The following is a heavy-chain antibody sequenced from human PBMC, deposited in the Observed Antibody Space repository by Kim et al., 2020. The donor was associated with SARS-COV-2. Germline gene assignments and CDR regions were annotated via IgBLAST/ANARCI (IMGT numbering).Heavy chain of an antibody. CDR1: GFTFSNYW. Sequence: GGSLRLSCAASGFTFSNYWMSWVRQAPGKGLEWVANIKQGGSEKYYVDSVKGRFTISRDNAKNSLYLQMNSLKAEDTAVYYCARDLSPSRYFNWLPLHGVWGQGTTLAVSS. J-gene: IGHJ6*02. V-gene: IGHV3-7*01. CDR2: IKQGGSEK. D-gene: IGHD3-9*01. CDR3: ARDLSPSRYFNWLPLHGV.